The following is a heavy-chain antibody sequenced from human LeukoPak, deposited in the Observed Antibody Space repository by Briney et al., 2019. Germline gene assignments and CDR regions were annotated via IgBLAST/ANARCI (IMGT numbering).Heavy chain of an antibody. CDR2: ISYDGSNK. J-gene: IGHJ4*02. Sequence: GGSLRLSCALSRFTSMHYGMQWIRQAPGKGLEWVAVISYDGSNKYYADSVKGRFTISRDNSKNTLYLQMNSLRAEDTAVYYSAKVFVSYRWNYFDYWGQGTPVTVSS. D-gene: IGHD5-18*01. V-gene: IGHV3-30*18. CDR1: RFTSMHYG. CDR3: AKVFVSYRWNYFDY.